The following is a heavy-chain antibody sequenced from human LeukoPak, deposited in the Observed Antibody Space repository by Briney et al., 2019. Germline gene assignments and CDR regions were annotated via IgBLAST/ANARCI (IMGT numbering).Heavy chain of an antibody. D-gene: IGHD5-12*01. CDR3: AAGIVATTPGAYYYYGMDV. Sequence: SVKVSCKASGFTFTSSAMQWVRQARGQRLEWIGWIVVGSGNTNYAQKFQERVTITRDMSTGTAYMELSSLRSEDTAVYYCAAGIVATTPGAYYYYGMDVWGQGTTVTVSS. J-gene: IGHJ6*02. CDR1: GFTFTSSA. V-gene: IGHV1-58*02. CDR2: IVVGSGNT.